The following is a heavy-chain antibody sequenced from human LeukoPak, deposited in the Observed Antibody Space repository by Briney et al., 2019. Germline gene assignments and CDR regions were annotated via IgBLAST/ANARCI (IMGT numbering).Heavy chain of an antibody. J-gene: IGHJ6*02. V-gene: IGHV1-69*04. CDR1: GGTFSSYA. D-gene: IGHD3-9*01. Sequence: AASVKVSCKASGGTFSSYAISWVRQAPGQGLEWMGRIIPILGIANYAQKFQGRVTITADKSTSTAYMELSSLRSEDTAVYYCARDKLDILTGYYNGYYGMDVWGQGTTVTVSS. CDR2: IIPILGIA. CDR3: ARDKLDILTGYYNGYYGMDV.